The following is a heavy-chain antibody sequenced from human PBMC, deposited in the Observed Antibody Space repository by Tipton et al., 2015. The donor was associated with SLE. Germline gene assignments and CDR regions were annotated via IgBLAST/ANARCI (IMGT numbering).Heavy chain of an antibody. D-gene: IGHD6-13*01. Sequence: TLSLTCAVSGYSISSGYYWGWIRQPPGKGLEWIGSIYHSGSTYYNPSLKSRVTISVDTSKNQFSLKLSSVTAADTAVYYCAREVGYSSSSHAFDIWGQGTMVTVSS. CDR3: AREVGYSSSSHAFDI. V-gene: IGHV4-38-2*02. CDR1: GYSISSGYY. J-gene: IGHJ3*02. CDR2: IYHSGST.